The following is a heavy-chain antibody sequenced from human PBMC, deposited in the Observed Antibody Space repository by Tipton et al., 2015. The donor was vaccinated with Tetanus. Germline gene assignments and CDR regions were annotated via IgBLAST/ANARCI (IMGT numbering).Heavy chain of an antibody. J-gene: IGHJ4*02. CDR2: TCYRSKWSN. Sequence: LVKPTETLSVTCVISGDRLSSDIAAWYWIRQSPSRGLEWLGRTCYRSKWSNDYAVSVKSRVTITSDTSKNQFSLQLGSVTPEDTAVYYCARGYAGGAWDVWGQGNLVTVSS. D-gene: IGHD2-2*01. CDR1: GDRLSSDIAA. CDR3: ARGYAGGAWDV. V-gene: IGHV6-1*01.